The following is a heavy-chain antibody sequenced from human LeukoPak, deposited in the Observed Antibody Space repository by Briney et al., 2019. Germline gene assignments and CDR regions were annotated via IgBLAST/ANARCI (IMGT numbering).Heavy chain of an antibody. D-gene: IGHD6-13*01. CDR3: ASRIATAGSVDY. CDR1: GFSVRLNY. J-gene: IGHJ4*02. CDR2: IYSGGDT. Sequence: GESLRLSCAASGFSVRLNYMTWVRQVPGKGLEWVSIIYSGGDTYYTDSVRGRFTVSRDDSKNTLHLQMNTPRAEDTAVYYCASRIATAGSVDYWGQGTLVTVSS. V-gene: IGHV3-53*01.